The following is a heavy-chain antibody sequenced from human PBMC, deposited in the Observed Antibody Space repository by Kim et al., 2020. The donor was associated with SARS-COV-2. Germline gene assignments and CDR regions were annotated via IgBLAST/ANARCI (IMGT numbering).Heavy chain of an antibody. V-gene: IGHV1-18*01. CDR3: ARDGAEIYYDSSGYYYLFDY. CDR1: GYTFTSYG. Sequence: ASVKVSCKASGYTFTSYGISWVRQAPGQGLEWMGWISAYNGNTKYAQKLQGRVTMTTDTSTSTAYMELRSLRSDDTAVYYCARDGAEIYYDSSGYYYLFDYWGQGTLVTVSS. CDR2: ISAYNGNT. D-gene: IGHD3-22*01. J-gene: IGHJ4*02.